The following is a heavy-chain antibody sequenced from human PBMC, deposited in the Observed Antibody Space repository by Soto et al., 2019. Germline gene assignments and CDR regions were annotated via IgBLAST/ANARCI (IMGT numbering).Heavy chain of an antibody. CDR3: AKVLMVYAASWYYFDY. CDR1: GFTFSSYA. J-gene: IGHJ4*02. Sequence: GGSLRLSCAASGFTFSSYAMSWVRQAPGKGLEWVSAISGSGGSTYYADSVKGRFTISRDNSKNTLYLQMNSLRAEDTAVYYCAKVLMVYAASWYYFDYWGQGTLVTVSS. CDR2: ISGSGGST. V-gene: IGHV3-23*01. D-gene: IGHD2-8*01.